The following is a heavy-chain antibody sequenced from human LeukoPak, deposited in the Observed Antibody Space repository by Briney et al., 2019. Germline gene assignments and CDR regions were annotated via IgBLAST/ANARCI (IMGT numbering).Heavy chain of an antibody. CDR1: GFTFSSYA. V-gene: IGHV3-23*01. J-gene: IGHJ4*02. Sequence: GGSLRLSCAASGFTFSSYAMSWVRQAPGKGLEWVSAISGSGGSTYYADSVKGRFTISRDNSKNTLYLQMNSLRAEDTAVYYCARVAADDYVWGSYRYFDYWGQGTLVTVSS. CDR2: ISGSGGST. D-gene: IGHD3-16*02. CDR3: ARVAADDYVWGSYRYFDY.